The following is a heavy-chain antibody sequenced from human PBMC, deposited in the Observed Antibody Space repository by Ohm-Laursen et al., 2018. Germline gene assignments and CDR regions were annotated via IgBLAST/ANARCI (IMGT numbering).Heavy chain of an antibody. V-gene: IGHV1-69*13. J-gene: IGHJ6*02. CDR3: ARHDSSDSPSHYYYYTMDV. CDR2: IIPIFGTA. D-gene: IGHD3-22*01. CDR1: GGTFSSYA. Sequence: SVKVSCKASGGTFSSYAISWVRQAPGQGLEWMGGIIPIFGTANYAQKFQGRVTITADESTSTAYMGLSSLRAEDTAIYYCARHDSSDSPSHYYYYTMDVWGQGTTVTVSS.